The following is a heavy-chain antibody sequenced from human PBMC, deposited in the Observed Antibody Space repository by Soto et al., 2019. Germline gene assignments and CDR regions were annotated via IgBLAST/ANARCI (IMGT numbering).Heavy chain of an antibody. V-gene: IGHV1-24*01. CDR3: AREYYDSSGLDY. D-gene: IGHD3-22*01. CDR1: GYTLTELS. CDR2: FDPEDGET. J-gene: IGHJ4*02. Sequence: GASVKVSCKVSGYTLTELSMHWVRQAPGKGLEWMGGFDPEDGETIYAQKFQGRVTMTADTSTSTAYMELRSLRSDDTAVYYCAREYYDSSGLDYWGQGTLVTV.